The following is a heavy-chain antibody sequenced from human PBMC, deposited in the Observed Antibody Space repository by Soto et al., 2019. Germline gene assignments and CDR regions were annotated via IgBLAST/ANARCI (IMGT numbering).Heavy chain of an antibody. V-gene: IGHV4-59*02. D-gene: IGHD4-17*01. J-gene: IGHJ4*02. CDR1: GGSVSTYH. CDR3: ARAPGDYFDY. Sequence: SETLSLTCTVSGGSVSTYHWSWIRQPPGKGLEWIGYIDYSGSTNYNPSLKSRVTTSVDTSKNQFSLKLSSVTAADTAVYYCARAPGDYFDYWGQGTLVTVSS. CDR2: IDYSGST.